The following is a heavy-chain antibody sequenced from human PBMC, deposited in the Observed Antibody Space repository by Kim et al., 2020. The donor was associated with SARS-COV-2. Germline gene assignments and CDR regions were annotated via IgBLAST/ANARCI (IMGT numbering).Heavy chain of an antibody. CDR2: IKQDGSEK. D-gene: IGHD2-2*01. CDR3: ARGGRRDIVVVPAAPNYYYYGMDV. V-gene: IGHV3-7*01. Sequence: GSLRLSCAASGFTFSSYWMSWVRQAPGKGLEWVANIKQDGSEKYYVDSVRGRFTISRDNAKNSLYLQMNSLRADDTAVYYCARGGRRDIVVVPAAPNYYYYGMDVWGQGTTVTVSS. CDR1: GFTFSSYW. J-gene: IGHJ6*02.